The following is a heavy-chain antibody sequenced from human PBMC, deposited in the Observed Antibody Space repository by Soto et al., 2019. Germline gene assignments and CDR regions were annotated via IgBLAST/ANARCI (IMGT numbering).Heavy chain of an antibody. CDR2: MQHTGNT. V-gene: IGHV4-4*07. D-gene: IGHD3-16*01. CDR3: AKDVSSRRWFDP. J-gene: IGHJ5*02. CDR1: GASIRSYH. Sequence: QVQLQESGPGLVKPSETLSLTCAVSGASIRSYHWSWIRQPAGKGLEWIGRMQHTGNTNYNPSLKGRVTMSVDTSNNQISLKMTSVTAAATAVYFCAKDVSSRRWFDPWGQGILVIVSS.